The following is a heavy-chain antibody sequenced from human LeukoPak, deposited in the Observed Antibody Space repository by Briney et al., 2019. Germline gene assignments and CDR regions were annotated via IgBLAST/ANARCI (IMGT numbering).Heavy chain of an antibody. V-gene: IGHV4-39*07. D-gene: IGHD1-1*01. J-gene: IGHJ4*02. CDR2: IYYSGST. CDR3: AREGKNWNDALYFDY. Sequence: SETLSLTCTVSGGSISSSSYYWGWIRQPPGKGLEWIGSIYYSGSTYYNPSLKSRVTISVDTSKNQFSLKLSSVTAADTAVYYCAREGKNWNDALYFDYWGQGTLVTVSS. CDR1: GGSISSSSYY.